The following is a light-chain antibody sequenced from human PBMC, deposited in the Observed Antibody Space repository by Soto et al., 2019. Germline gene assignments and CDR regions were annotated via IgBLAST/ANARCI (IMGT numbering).Light chain of an antibody. V-gene: IGKV1-39*01. J-gene: IGKJ5*01. CDR1: QSTSSS. Sequence: DIQMTQSPSSLSASVGDRVTITCRASQSTSSSLSWYLQKPGKAPNLLIYAASSLQSGVPSRFSGSGSGTDFSLTISSLQPEDFATYYCQQSYSTPITFGQGTRLEIK. CDR3: QQSYSTPIT. CDR2: AAS.